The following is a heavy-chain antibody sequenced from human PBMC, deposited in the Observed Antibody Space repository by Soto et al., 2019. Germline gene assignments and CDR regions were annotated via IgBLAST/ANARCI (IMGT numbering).Heavy chain of an antibody. CDR2: TYYRSRWHT. J-gene: IGHJ5*01. D-gene: IGHD2-2*01. V-gene: IGHV6-1*01. CDR3: VRLVGNSWLDS. CDR1: GDSVSSNDAT. Sequence: QVQLQQSGPGLVKTSQTLSLSCAISGDSVSSNDATWDWIRQSPSRGLEWLGRTYYRSRWHTDYACSVKSRITSNPDPSNDQLSRPRNSVTPDETAVYYCVRLVGNSWLDSWGQGTRVTVSS.